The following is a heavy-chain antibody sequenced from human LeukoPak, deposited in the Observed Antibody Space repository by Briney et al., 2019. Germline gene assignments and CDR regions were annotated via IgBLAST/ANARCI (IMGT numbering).Heavy chain of an antibody. CDR2: IVVGSGNT. CDR1: GFTFTSSA. D-gene: IGHD3-10*01. V-gene: IGHV1-58*01. CDR3: AADPPHYYGSSYGMDV. Sequence: SVKVSCKASGFTFTSSAVQWVRQARGQRLEWIGWIVVGSGNTNYAQKFQERVAITRDMSTSTAYMELSSLRSEDTAVYYCAADPPHYYGSSYGMDVWGQGTTVTVSS. J-gene: IGHJ6*02.